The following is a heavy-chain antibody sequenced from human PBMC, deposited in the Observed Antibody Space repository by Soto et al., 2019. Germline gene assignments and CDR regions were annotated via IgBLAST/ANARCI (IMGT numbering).Heavy chain of an antibody. Sequence: PGGSLRLSCAASGFTFSSYWMHWVRQAPGKGLVWVSRINSDGSSTSYADSVKGRFTISRDNAKNTLYLQMNSLRAEDTAVYYCARDVRAVAGSYYYGMDVWGQGTTVTVSS. CDR1: GFTFSSYW. V-gene: IGHV3-74*01. D-gene: IGHD6-19*01. CDR3: ARDVRAVAGSYYYGMDV. J-gene: IGHJ6*02. CDR2: INSDGSST.